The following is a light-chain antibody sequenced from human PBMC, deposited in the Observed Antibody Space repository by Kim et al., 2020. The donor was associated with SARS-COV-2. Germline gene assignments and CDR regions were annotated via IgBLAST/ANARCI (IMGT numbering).Light chain of an antibody. V-gene: IGKV1-9*01. Sequence: ASVGDSVTSTCQTSQGINSYLAWYQQKPGKAPKLLIYAATTLESGVPSRLSGSGSGTDFTLTISSLQPEDFATYCCQQLNSYRTFGQGTKVDIK. CDR1: QGINSY. CDR3: QQLNSYRT. J-gene: IGKJ1*01. CDR2: AAT.